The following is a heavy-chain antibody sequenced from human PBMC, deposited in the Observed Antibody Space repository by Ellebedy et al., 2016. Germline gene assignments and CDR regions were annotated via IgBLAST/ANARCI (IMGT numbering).Heavy chain of an antibody. CDR2: IYYTGTT. Sequence: SETLPLTCTVSGGSLSNYYWSWIRRPPGKGLEWIGYIYYTGTTKYNPSLEGRVTLSVDTSKNQFSLMLTSVTAADTAVYYCARGYFDTSGYSNPFDPWGQGILVTVSS. D-gene: IGHD3-22*01. CDR3: ARGYFDTSGYSNPFDP. J-gene: IGHJ5*02. V-gene: IGHV4-59*01. CDR1: GGSLSNYY.